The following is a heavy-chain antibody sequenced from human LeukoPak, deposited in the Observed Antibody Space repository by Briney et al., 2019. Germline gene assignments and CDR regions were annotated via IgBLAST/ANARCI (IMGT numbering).Heavy chain of an antibody. CDR3: SKDRYSRVWYRGGNFDY. CDR1: GFTFSSYA. CDR2: ISGSGGST. V-gene: IGHV3-23*01. D-gene: IGHD6-19*01. J-gene: IGHJ4*02. Sequence: GGSLRLSCAASGFTFSSYAMSWVRQAPGKGLEWVSAISGSGGSTYYADSVKGRFTISRDNAKNTLYLQMNSLRAEDTAVYYFSKDRYSRVWYRGGNFDYWGQGTLVTVSS.